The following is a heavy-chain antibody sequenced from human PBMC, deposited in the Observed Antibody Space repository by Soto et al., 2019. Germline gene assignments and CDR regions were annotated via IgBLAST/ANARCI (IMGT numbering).Heavy chain of an antibody. V-gene: IGHV5-51*01. CDR1: GYNFASYW. J-gene: IGHJ4*02. CDR2: IYPSDSDT. D-gene: IGHD3-3*01. CDR3: ARGGVSTRTFDY. Sequence: PXESLKISCKGSGYNFASYWIAWVRQMPGKGLELMGIIYPSDSDTRYRPSFQGQVTISADKSISSAYLQWSSLRASDTAMYYCARGGVSTRTFDYWGQGTPVTVSS.